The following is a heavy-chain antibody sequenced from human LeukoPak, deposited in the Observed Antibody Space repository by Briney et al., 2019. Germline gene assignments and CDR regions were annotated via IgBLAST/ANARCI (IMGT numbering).Heavy chain of an antibody. D-gene: IGHD6-6*01. CDR2: ISSNGGST. V-gene: IGHV3-64*01. J-gene: IGHJ4*02. CDR3: ARGPLSSIAARLDY. CDR1: GFTFSSYA. Sequence: GGSLRLSCAVSGFTFSSYAMHWVRQAPGKGLEYVSAISSNGGSTYYANSVKGRFTISRDNSKNTLYLQMGSLRAEDMAVYYCARGPLSSIAARLDYWGQGTLVTVSS.